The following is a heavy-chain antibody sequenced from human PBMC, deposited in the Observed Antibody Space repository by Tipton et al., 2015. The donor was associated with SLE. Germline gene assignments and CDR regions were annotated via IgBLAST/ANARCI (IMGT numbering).Heavy chain of an antibody. Sequence: GSLRLSCAASGFTFSDHGMAWVRQAPGKGLEWVSTISDSGDNTYYADSVKGRFTISRDNSKNTLYLQLNSLRVEDTAVYFCTRSGWVYWGQGTLVTVSS. D-gene: IGHD3-10*01. J-gene: IGHJ4*02. CDR1: GFTFSDHG. CDR2: ISDSGDNT. V-gene: IGHV3-23*01. CDR3: TRSGWVY.